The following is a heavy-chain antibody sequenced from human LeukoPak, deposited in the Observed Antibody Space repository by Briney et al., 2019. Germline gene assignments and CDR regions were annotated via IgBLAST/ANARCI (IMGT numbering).Heavy chain of an antibody. V-gene: IGHV4-38-2*02. CDR3: ATASNTNYYYYMDV. CDR1: AYSISSGYY. J-gene: IGHJ6*03. Sequence: SETLSVTCTVSAYSISSGYYWAWIRQPPGKGLEWIGSMYQSGSTYYNPSLESRVTISEDTSKKQFSLNLSTVTAADTAVYYCATASNTNYYYYMDVWGKGTTVTVSS. CDR2: MYQSGST. D-gene: IGHD3-3*01.